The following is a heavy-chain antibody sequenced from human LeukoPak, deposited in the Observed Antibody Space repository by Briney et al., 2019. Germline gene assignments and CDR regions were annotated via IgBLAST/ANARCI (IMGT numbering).Heavy chain of an antibody. Sequence: SGPTLVNPTQTLTLTCTFSGFSLSTSGMRVSWIRQPPGKALEWLARIDWDDDKFYSTSLKTRLTISKDTSKNQVVLTMTNMDPVDTATYYCARMLTYYYGSGSPLDAFDSWGQGTMVTVSS. CDR3: ARMLTYYYGSGSPLDAFDS. CDR2: IDWDDDK. V-gene: IGHV2-70*04. J-gene: IGHJ3*02. CDR1: GFSLSTSGMR. D-gene: IGHD3-10*01.